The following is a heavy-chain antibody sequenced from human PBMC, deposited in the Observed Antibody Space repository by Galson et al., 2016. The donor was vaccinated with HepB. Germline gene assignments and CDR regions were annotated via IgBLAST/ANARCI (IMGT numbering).Heavy chain of an antibody. V-gene: IGHV3-23*01. CDR3: ANYLGYGSGRPGYFHS. CDR1: GFTFSSYA. Sequence: SLRLSCAASGFTFSSYAMSWVRPAPGKGLEWVSVISAASNTYYTDSVKGRFTISRGNSKTTLYLEMNSLRVEDTAVYFCANYLGYGSGRPGYFHSWGQGTLVTVSP. J-gene: IGHJ4*02. CDR2: ISAASNT. D-gene: IGHD3-10*01.